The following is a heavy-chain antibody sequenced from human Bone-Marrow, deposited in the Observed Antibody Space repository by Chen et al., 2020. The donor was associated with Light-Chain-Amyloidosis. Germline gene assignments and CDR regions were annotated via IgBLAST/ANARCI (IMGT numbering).Heavy chain of an antibody. J-gene: IGHJ4*02. CDR3: ASQSRYNWNYGGGYFDY. V-gene: IGHV3-53*01. D-gene: IGHD1-7*01. CDR2: IYSGGST. Sequence: EVQLVESGGGLIQPGGSLRLSCAASGFTVSSNYMSWVRQAPGKGLEWVSVIYSGGSTYYADSVKGRFTISRDNSKNTLYLQMNSLRAEDTAVYYCASQSRYNWNYGGGYFDYWGQGTLVTVSS. CDR1: GFTVSSNY.